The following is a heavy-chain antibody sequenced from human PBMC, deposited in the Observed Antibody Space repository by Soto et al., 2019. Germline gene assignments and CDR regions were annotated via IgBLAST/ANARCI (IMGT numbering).Heavy chain of an antibody. J-gene: IGHJ5*02. Sequence: SETLSLTCAVYGGSFSGYYWSWIRQPPGKGLEWIGEINHSGSTNYNPSLKSRVTISVDTSKNQFSLKLSSVTAADTAVYYCARERAAAGTDGGWFDTWGQGTLVTVSS. CDR1: GGSFSGYY. CDR3: ARERAAAGTDGGWFDT. D-gene: IGHD6-13*01. CDR2: INHSGST. V-gene: IGHV4-34*01.